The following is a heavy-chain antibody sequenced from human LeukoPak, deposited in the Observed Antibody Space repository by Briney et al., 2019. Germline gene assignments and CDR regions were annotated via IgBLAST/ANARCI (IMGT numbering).Heavy chain of an antibody. CDR1: GGYVSSNY. CDR3: ARGGARLYGMDV. CDR2: IYYSGST. Sequence: SETLSLTCTVSGGYVSSNYWSWIRQPPGKGLEWIGYIYYSGSTNYNPYLKSRVTISEATSKNQFSLKLSSVTAAVTAVYYGARGGARLYGMDVWGQGTTVTVSS. J-gene: IGHJ6*02. V-gene: IGHV4-59*02. D-gene: IGHD4/OR15-4a*01.